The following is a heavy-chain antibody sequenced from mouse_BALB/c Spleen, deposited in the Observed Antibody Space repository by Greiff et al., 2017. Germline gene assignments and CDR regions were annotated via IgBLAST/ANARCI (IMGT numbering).Heavy chain of an antibody. Sequence: VQLVESGPGLVAPSQSLSITCTVSGFSLTSYDISWIRQPPGKGLEWLGVIWTGGGTNYNSAFMSRLSISKDNSKSQVFLKMNSLQTDDTAIYYCVRAGNYRAWFAYWGQGTLVTVSA. J-gene: IGHJ3*01. D-gene: IGHD2-1*01. CDR2: IWTGGGT. CDR1: GFSLTSYD. V-gene: IGHV2-9-2*01. CDR3: VRAGNYRAWFAY.